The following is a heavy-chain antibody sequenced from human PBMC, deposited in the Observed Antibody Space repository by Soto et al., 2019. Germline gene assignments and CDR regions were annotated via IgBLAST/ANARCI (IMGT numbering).Heavy chain of an antibody. D-gene: IGHD2-21*02. CDR2: ISWNSGSI. J-gene: IGHJ6*02. CDR3: ASGYGGNSGYYYYGMDV. CDR1: GFTFDDYA. Sequence: EVPLVESGGGLVQPGRSLRLSCAASGFTFDDYAMHWVRQAPGKGLEWVSGISWNSGSIGYADSVKGRFTISRDNAKNSLYLQMNSLRAEDTALYYCASGYGGNSGYYYYGMDVWGQGTTVTVSS. V-gene: IGHV3-9*01.